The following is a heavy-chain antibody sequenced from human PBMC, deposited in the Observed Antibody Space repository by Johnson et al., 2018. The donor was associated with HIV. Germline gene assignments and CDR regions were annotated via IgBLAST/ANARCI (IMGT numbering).Heavy chain of an antibody. CDR2: IFSVGSA. CDR3: ARDGRDLVTRGSFDI. D-gene: IGHD3-9*01. V-gene: IGHV3-66*02. Sequence: VQLVESGGGLVQPGGSLRLSCAASGITVSSNYMSWVRQAPGKGLEWVSVIFSVGSAYYADSVTGRFIISRDNSKNMLYLQMNSLRPEDTAVYYCARDGRDLVTRGSFDIWGQGTVVTVSS. CDR1: GITVSSNY. J-gene: IGHJ3*02.